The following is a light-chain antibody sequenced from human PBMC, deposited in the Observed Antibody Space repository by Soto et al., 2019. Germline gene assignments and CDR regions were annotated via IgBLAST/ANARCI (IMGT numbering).Light chain of an antibody. J-gene: IGLJ3*02. V-gene: IGLV1-47*01. CDR3: AAWDDSLSGVV. Sequence: QSVLTQPPSASGTPGQTVTISCSGRFSNIGSNFIYWYQQLPGTAPKLLIYRNNEPPSGVPDRFSASKSGTSASLAISGLRSEDEADYHCAAWDDSLSGVVFGGGTQLTVL. CDR1: FSNIGSNF. CDR2: RNN.